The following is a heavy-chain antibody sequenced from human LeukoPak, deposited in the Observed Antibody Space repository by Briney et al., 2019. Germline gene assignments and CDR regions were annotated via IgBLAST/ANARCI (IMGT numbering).Heavy chain of an antibody. CDR2: ISSSGGST. J-gene: IGHJ4*02. CDR3: AKDLVTGSLDY. CDR1: GFTFSSYA. D-gene: IGHD3-10*01. Sequence: GGSLRLSCAASGFTFSSYAITWVRQAPGKGLEGVSPISSSGGSTYYADSVRGRFTISRDNSKNTLYLQMNSLRAEDTAIYYCAKDLVTGSLDYWGQGTLVTVSS. V-gene: IGHV3-23*01.